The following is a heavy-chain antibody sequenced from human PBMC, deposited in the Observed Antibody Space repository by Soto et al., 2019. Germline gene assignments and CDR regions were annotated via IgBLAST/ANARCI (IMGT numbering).Heavy chain of an antibody. D-gene: IGHD3-3*01. CDR2: ISYDGSNK. J-gene: IGHJ3*02. V-gene: IGHV3-30*18. CDR1: GFTFSSYG. CDR3: AKVIYERLRLDAFDI. Sequence: QVQLVESGGGVVQPGRSLRLSCAASGFTFSSYGMHWVRQAPGKGLEWVAVISYDGSNKYYADSVKGRFTISRDNSKNTLYLQMNSLRAEDPAVYYCAKVIYERLRLDAFDIWGQGTMVTVSS.